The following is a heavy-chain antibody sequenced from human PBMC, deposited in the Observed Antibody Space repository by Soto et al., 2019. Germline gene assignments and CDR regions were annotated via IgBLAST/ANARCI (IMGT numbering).Heavy chain of an antibody. CDR1: GGSISSSGYY. D-gene: IGHD6-13*01. V-gene: IGHV4-39*01. CDR3: ARRGSSWYFDY. Sequence: QLQLQESGPGLVKPSETLSLTCTVSGGSISSSGYYWGWIRQSPGKGLEWIASISGSTYYNPSLKSRVTISVATSKNQFSLKLSSVTAADTAVYYCARRGSSWYFDYWGQGTLVTVSS. J-gene: IGHJ4*02. CDR2: ISGST.